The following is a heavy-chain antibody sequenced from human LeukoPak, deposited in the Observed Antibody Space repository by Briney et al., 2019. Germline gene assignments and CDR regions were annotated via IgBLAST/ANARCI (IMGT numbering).Heavy chain of an antibody. Sequence: GGSLRLSCAASGFTFSNYAMSWVRQAPGKGLEWVSKISGSGGTTNYADSVKGRFTISRDNSKNTLYLQMNSLRAEDTAVYHCARGGNGESYYTYWGQGTLVTVSS. CDR2: ISGSGGTT. CDR3: ARGGNGESYYTY. V-gene: IGHV3-23*01. D-gene: IGHD1-26*01. CDR1: GFTFSNYA. J-gene: IGHJ4*02.